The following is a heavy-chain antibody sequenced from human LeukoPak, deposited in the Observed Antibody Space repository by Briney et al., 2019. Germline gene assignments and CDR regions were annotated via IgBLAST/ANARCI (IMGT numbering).Heavy chain of an antibody. J-gene: IGHJ6*03. CDR1: GFTFDDYT. Sequence: GGSLRLPCAASGFTFDDYTMHWVRQAPGKGLEWVSLISWDGGSTYYADSVKGRFTISRDNSKNSLYLQMNSLRTEDTALYYCAKDKPTMVRGVYYYYMDVWGKGTTVTVSS. D-gene: IGHD3-10*01. V-gene: IGHV3-43*01. CDR2: ISWDGGST. CDR3: AKDKPTMVRGVYYYYMDV.